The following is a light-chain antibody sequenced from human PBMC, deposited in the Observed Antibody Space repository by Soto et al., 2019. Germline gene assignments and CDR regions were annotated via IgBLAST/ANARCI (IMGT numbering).Light chain of an antibody. CDR1: QSVKSSY. J-gene: IGKJ5*01. V-gene: IGKV3D-15*01. Sequence: EIVLTQSPGTLSLSPGERATLSCRASQSVKSSYLAWYQQKAGQPPRLLIYGASSRATGIPARFSGSGSGTEFTLTISSLQSEDFAVYYCQQYNNWPPITFGQGTRLEIK. CDR2: GAS. CDR3: QQYNNWPPIT.